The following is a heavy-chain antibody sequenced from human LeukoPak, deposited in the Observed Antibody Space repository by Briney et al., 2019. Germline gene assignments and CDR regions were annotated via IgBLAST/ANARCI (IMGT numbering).Heavy chain of an antibody. CDR1: GYTFTSYY. Sequence: HGASVKVSCKASGYTFTSYYMHWVRQAPGQGLEWMGIINPSGGRTNYAQKFQGRVIMTRDTSTSTVYMELSSLRSEDTAMYYCARDSGIMGTTLPAYYFDYWGQGTLVTVSS. V-gene: IGHV1-46*01. J-gene: IGHJ4*02. D-gene: IGHD1-26*01. CDR2: INPSGGRT. CDR3: ARDSGIMGTTLPAYYFDY.